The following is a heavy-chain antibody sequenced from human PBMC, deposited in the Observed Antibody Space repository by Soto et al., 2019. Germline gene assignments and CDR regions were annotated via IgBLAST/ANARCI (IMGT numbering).Heavy chain of an antibody. Sequence: QVQLVQSGAEVKKPGPSVKVSCKASGGTFSSYAISWVRQAPGQGLEWMGGIIPIFGTANYAQKFQGRVTITADKSTSTAYMELSSLRSEDTAVYYCARVPYCSGGSCYSEALFDYWGQGTLVTVSS. V-gene: IGHV1-69*06. CDR2: IIPIFGTA. J-gene: IGHJ4*02. CDR3: ARVPYCSGGSCYSEALFDY. D-gene: IGHD2-15*01. CDR1: GGTFSSYA.